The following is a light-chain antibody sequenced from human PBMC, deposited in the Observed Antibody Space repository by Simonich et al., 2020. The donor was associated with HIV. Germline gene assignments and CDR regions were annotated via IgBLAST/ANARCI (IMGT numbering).Light chain of an antibody. J-gene: IGKJ1*01. CDR3: QQSYNTPQT. V-gene: IGKV1-39*01. Sequence: DIQMTQSPSSLSASVGDRVTITCRASQSISRYLPWYQQKPRQAPKLMIYASSSLQSGVPSRFSGSGSGTDFTLTISSLQPEDFATYYCQQSYNTPQTFGQGTKVEIK. CDR2: ASS. CDR1: QSISRY.